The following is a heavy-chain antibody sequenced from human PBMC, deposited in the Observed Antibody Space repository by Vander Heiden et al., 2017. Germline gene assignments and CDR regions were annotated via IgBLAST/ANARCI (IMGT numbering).Heavy chain of an antibody. V-gene: IGHV3-74*01. CDR3: ARALVGMYNWFDP. CDR1: GFTFSSHW. Sequence: EVQLVESGGGLVQPGGSLRLPCAASGFTFSSHWMHWVRQAPGKGLVWVSRSNPDGSSTTYADSVRGRFTISRDNAKNTLYLQVNSLRAEDTAVYYCARALVGMYNWFDPWGQGTLVTVSS. J-gene: IGHJ5*02. CDR2: SNPDGSST. D-gene: IGHD1-26*01.